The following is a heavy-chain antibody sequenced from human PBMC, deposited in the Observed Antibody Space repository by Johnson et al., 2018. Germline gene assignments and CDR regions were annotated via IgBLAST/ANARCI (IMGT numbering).Heavy chain of an antibody. CDR3: AGDLHYYDSSSYYFQAFDI. V-gene: IGHV4-61*02. J-gene: IGHJ3*02. CDR2: IYTSGST. CDR1: GGSINSGSYY. D-gene: IGHD3-22*01. Sequence: QVQLQESGPGLVKPSQTLSLTCTVSGGSINSGSYYWSWIRQPAGKGLEWIGRIYTSGSTNYNPSLKSRVTISVDTSKNQFSLKLSSVTAADTAVYDCAGDLHYYDSSSYYFQAFDIWGQGTMVTVSS.